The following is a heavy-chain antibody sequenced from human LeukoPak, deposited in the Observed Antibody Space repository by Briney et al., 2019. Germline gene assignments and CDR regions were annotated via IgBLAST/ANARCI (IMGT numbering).Heavy chain of an antibody. V-gene: IGHV4-31*03. CDR2: TYYSGST. Sequence: SQTLSLTCTVSGGSISSGGYYWSWIRQHPGKGLEWIGYTYYSGSTYYNPSLKSRVTISVDTSKNQFSLKLSSVTAADTAVYYCARARRSAFDPWGQGTLVTVSS. J-gene: IGHJ5*02. CDR1: GGSISSGGYY. D-gene: IGHD1-14*01. CDR3: ARARRSAFDP.